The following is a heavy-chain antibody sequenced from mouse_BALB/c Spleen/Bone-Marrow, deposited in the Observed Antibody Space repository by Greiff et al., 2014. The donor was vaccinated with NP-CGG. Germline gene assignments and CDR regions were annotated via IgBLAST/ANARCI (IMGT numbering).Heavy chain of an antibody. Sequence: VQLQQSGAELVEPGASVKLSCKASGYTFTSYWIHWVKLRPGHGLEWIGEINPSNGRTNYNEKFKNKATLTVDKSSSTAYIQLSSLTSEDSAVYYCARYDGPAWFAYWGQGTLVTVS. J-gene: IGHJ3*01. CDR2: INPSNGRT. CDR3: ARYDGPAWFAY. CDR1: GYTFTSYW. V-gene: IGHV1S81*02. D-gene: IGHD2-3*01.